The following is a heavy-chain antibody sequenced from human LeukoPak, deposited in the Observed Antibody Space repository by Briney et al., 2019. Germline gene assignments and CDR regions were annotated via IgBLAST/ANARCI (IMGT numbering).Heavy chain of an antibody. CDR2: IYWDDDK. J-gene: IGHJ4*02. Sequence: SGPTLVKPTQTLTLTCTFSGFSLSTSGVGVGWIRQPPGKALEWLALIYWDDDKRYSPSLKSRLTITKDTSKNQVVLTMTNMDPVDTATYYCAHRMGIAASGTYDYWGQGILVTVSS. CDR3: AHRMGIAASGTYDY. V-gene: IGHV2-5*02. CDR1: GFSLSTSGVG. D-gene: IGHD6-13*01.